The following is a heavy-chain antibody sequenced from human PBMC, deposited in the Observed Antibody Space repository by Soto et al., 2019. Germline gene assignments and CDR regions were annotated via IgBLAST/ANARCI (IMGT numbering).Heavy chain of an antibody. Sequence: ASVKVSCKASGYTFTSYDINWVRQATGQGLEWMGWMNPNSGNTGYAQKFQGRVTMTRNTSISTAYMELSSLRSEDTAVYYCAKAKRGGRSWGPVGAKERYYYYYLELWGKGTPGNV. CDR1: GYTFTSYD. CDR2: MNPNSGNT. D-gene: IGHD6-13*01. J-gene: IGHJ6*03. V-gene: IGHV1-8*01. CDR3: AKAKRGGRSWGPVGAKERYYYYYLEL.